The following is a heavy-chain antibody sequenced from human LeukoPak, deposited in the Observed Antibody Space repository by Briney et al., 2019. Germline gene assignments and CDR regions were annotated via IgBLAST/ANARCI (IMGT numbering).Heavy chain of an antibody. D-gene: IGHD6-19*01. Sequence: ASVKVSCKASGYSFASHGISWVRQAPGQGLEWMVWISAYNGDTKYAHNLQGRVTLTTYTLTTTAYLELRSLTSDDTAVYYCARDPSNTSGWKTWFDPWGQGTLVTVSS. J-gene: IGHJ5*02. V-gene: IGHV1-18*01. CDR2: ISAYNGDT. CDR1: GYSFASHG. CDR3: ARDPSNTSGWKTWFDP.